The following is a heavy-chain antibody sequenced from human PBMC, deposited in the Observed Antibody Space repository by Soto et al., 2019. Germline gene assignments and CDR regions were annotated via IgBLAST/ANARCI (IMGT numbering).Heavy chain of an antibody. J-gene: IGHJ3*01. CDR2: INGGNGNT. V-gene: IGHV1-3*01. Sequence: QVQLVQSGAEVKKPGASVKVSCKASGYTFSSLAIHWVRQAPGQGLEWMGWINGGNGNTRFSQKFQGRVTFTRDTSASIVYMEMSSLTSEDTTVYYCARSPGWYALDFWGQGTMVTVS. CDR1: GYTFSSLA. D-gene: IGHD6-19*01. CDR3: ARSPGWYALDF.